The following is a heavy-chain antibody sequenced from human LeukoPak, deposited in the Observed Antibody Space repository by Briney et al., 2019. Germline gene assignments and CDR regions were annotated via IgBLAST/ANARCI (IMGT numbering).Heavy chain of an antibody. D-gene: IGHD6-13*01. V-gene: IGHV1-18*01. J-gene: IGHJ4*02. CDR2: ISAYNGNT. CDR3: ARDDIAAGFDY. Sequence: ASVKVSCKASGYTFTSYGISWVRQAPGQGLEWMGWISAYNGNTNYAQKLQGRVAMTTDTSTSRAYMELRSLRSDDTAVYYCARDDIAAGFDYWGQGTLVTVSS. CDR1: GYTFTSYG.